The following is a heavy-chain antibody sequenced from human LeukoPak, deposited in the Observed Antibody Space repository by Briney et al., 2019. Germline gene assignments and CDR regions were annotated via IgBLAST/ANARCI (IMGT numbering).Heavy chain of an antibody. V-gene: IGHV1-2*02. Sequence: ASVKVSCTASGYTFTDYYMHWVRQAPGQGLEWMGWINPNSGGTYYAQKFQGRVTMTRDTSISTAYMDLSRLTSDDTAVYYCAREGNYYSDFWGQGTLVTVSS. CDR1: GYTFTDYY. CDR3: AREGNYYSDF. J-gene: IGHJ4*02. CDR2: INPNSGGT. D-gene: IGHD1-7*01.